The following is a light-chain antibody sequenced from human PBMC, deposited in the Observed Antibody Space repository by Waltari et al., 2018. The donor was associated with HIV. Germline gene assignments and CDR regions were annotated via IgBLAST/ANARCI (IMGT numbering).Light chain of an antibody. CDR2: DSN. Sequence: QPVVTQQSSLTVSPGGTVILTCSSSAGVVTRGHCPYWFQLSPGQNPKSLIFDSNNRYPWTPARFAGSFLGGKAALTLTGAQPEDEAAYYCLLSFDGTLVFGGGT. CDR3: LLSFDGTLV. CDR1: AGVVTRGHC. V-gene: IGLV7-46*01. J-gene: IGLJ2*01.